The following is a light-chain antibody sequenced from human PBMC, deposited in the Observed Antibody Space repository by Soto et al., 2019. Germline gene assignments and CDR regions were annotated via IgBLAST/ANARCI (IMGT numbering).Light chain of an antibody. V-gene: IGKV3-15*01. CDR3: QEYNNWPPYT. CDR1: QSVSSN. J-gene: IGKJ2*01. CDR2: GAS. Sequence: EIVMTQSPATLSVSPGERATLSCRASQSVSSNLAWYQQKPGQAPSLLIYGASTRASGIPARCSGSGSGTDFTLTSSSLQCEDFAVYYCQEYNNWPPYTFGQGTKLEIK.